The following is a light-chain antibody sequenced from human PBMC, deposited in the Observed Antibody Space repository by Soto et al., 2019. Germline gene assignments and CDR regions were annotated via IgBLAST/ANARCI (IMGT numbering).Light chain of an antibody. CDR3: AAWDDSLNGYV. CDR1: SSNIGSNT. Sequence: QSALAQPPSASGTPGQRVTISCSGSSSNIGSNTVNWYQQLPGTAPKLLIYSNNQRPSGVPDRFSGSKSVTSASLVISGLQSEDEADYYCAAWDDSLNGYVFGTGTKVTVL. J-gene: IGLJ1*01. CDR2: SNN. V-gene: IGLV1-44*01.